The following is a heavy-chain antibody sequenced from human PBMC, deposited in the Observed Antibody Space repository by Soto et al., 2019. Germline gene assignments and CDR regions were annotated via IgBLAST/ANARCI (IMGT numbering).Heavy chain of an antibody. D-gene: IGHD2-2*01. CDR3: ARDSAALVVVVPAALFWFDP. V-gene: IGHV1-18*04. CDR1: GYTFTSYG. J-gene: IGHJ5*02. Sequence: RASVKVSCKASGYTFTSYGISWVRQAPGQGLEWMGWISAYNGNTNYAQKLQGRVTMTTDTSTSTAYMELRCLRSDDTAVYYCARDSAALVVVVPAALFWFDPWGQGTLVTVSS. CDR2: ISAYNGNT.